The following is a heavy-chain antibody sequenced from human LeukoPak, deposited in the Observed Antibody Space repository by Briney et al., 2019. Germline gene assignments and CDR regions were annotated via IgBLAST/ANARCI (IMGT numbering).Heavy chain of an antibody. D-gene: IGHD2/OR15-2a*01. J-gene: IGHJ4*02. CDR1: GITFIRFW. CDR2: IKGDGSEK. CDR3: RIGHYGSN. V-gene: IGHV3-7*01. Sequence: GGSLRLSCAVSGITFIRFWMSWVRQAPGKGLEWVANIKGDGSEKNYVDSVRGRFTISRDNAKNSVFLQMNSLRAEDTTVYYCRIGHYGSNWGQGTLVTVSS.